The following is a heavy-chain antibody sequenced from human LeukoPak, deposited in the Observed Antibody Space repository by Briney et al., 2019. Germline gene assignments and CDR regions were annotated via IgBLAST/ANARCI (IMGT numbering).Heavy chain of an antibody. Sequence: GGSLRLSCAASGFIFNNYAIAWVRQGPGKGLEWVSGISASGSRTYYADSVKGRFTISRDNSKNTLFLQMNSLRAEDTAVYYCARARYSGYDSALDYWGQGTLVTVSS. J-gene: IGHJ4*02. CDR3: ARARYSGYDSALDY. V-gene: IGHV3-23*01. D-gene: IGHD5-12*01. CDR2: ISASGSRT. CDR1: GFIFNNYA.